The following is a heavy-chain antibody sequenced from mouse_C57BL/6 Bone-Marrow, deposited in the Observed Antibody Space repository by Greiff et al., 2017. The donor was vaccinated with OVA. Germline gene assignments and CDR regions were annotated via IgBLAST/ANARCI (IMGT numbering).Heavy chain of an antibody. CDR1: GFNIKDDY. J-gene: IGHJ1*03. Sequence: VQLQQSGAELVRPGASVKLSCTASGFNIKDDYMHWVKQRPEQGLEWIGWIDPENGDTEYASKFQGKATITADPSSNPASLQLSSLTSEDTAVYSCTTHYGSSYWYFDVWGTGTTVTVSS. CDR3: TTHYGSSYWYFDV. CDR2: IDPENGDT. D-gene: IGHD1-1*01. V-gene: IGHV14-4*01.